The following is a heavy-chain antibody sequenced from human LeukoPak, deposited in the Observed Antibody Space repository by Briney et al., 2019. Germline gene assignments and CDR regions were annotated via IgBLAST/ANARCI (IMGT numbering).Heavy chain of an antibody. CDR3: AKDSWMATTSPFDY. V-gene: IGHV3-33*06. Sequence: GGSLRLSCAASGFTFSSYGMHWVRQAPGRGLEWVAVIWYDGSNKYYADSVKGRFTISRDNSKNTLYLQMNSLRAEDTAVYYSAKDSWMATTSPFDYWGQGTLVTVSS. D-gene: IGHD5-24*01. CDR2: IWYDGSNK. CDR1: GFTFSSYG. J-gene: IGHJ4*02.